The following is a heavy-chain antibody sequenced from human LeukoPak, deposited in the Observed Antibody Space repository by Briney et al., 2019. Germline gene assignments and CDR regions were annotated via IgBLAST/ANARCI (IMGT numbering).Heavy chain of an antibody. V-gene: IGHV3-21*01. CDR1: GFTFSSYA. D-gene: IGHD1-1*01. CDR2: INSGSTYT. J-gene: IGHJ4*02. CDR3: ARSLTTLTYEGY. Sequence: PGGSLRLSCVASGFTFSSYAMHWVRQAPGKGLEWVSSINSGSTYTYYTESVEGRFTVSRDNAKNSLFLQMNSLRAEDTAIYYCARSLTTLTYEGYWGQGTLVTVSS.